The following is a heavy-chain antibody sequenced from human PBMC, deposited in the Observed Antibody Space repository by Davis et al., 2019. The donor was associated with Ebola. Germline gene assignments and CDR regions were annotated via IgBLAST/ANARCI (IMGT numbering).Heavy chain of an antibody. Sequence: GESLKISCAASGFTFSDHTSDWFRQPPGAGLEWVARTRYKAASHSTEYAPSVKGRFTISRDDSQNSLYLQMNSLRTEDTAIYFCARDSRNYFFDYWGQGTLVTVSS. CDR3: ARDSRNYFFDY. J-gene: IGHJ4*02. CDR2: TRYKAASHST. CDR1: GFTFSDHT. V-gene: IGHV3-72*01. D-gene: IGHD2-2*01.